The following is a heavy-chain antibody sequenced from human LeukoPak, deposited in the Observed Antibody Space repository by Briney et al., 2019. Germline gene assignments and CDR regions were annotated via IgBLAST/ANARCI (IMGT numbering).Heavy chain of an antibody. D-gene: IGHD6-19*01. CDR2: VYYTGAS. CDR1: GGSISSSSYY. Sequence: PSETLSLTCTVSGGSISSSSYYWGWIRQPPGKGLEWIGSVYYTGASYYNPSLKSRVTISIDTSKNHFSLNLTSVTAADTAVYYCARLGTEAVANTGGGDYWGQGTLVTVSS. CDR3: ARLGTEAVANTGGGDY. J-gene: IGHJ4*02. V-gene: IGHV4-39*07.